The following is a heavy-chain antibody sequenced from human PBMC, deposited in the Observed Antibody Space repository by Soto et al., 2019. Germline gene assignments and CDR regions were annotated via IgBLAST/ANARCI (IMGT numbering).Heavy chain of an antibody. V-gene: IGHV1-69*01. CDR1: GGTFSSYV. CDR2: VIPILGQA. Sequence: QLVQSGAEVKKPGSSVKISCKASGGTFSSYVISWLRQAPGQGLEWMGGVIPILGQAYYAPNLQGRVTITADDSTRTAYMELSRLTSADTAVYFCARVGGVGAPPGTDFWGQGTLVTVSS. D-gene: IGHD1-26*01. J-gene: IGHJ4*02. CDR3: ARVGGVGAPPGTDF.